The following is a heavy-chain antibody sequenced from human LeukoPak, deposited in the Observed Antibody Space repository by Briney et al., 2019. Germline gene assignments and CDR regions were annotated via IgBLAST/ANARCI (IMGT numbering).Heavy chain of an antibody. J-gene: IGHJ5*02. D-gene: IGHD6-13*01. Sequence: GGSLRLSCATSGFTFATYNMYWVRQAPGKGPEWIAYINASNTTKYYADSVKGRFTISRDNAKTSLLLQMNSLRADDTAVYYCTRVLAFSSSWRSWGQGTLVTVSS. CDR3: TRVLAFSSSWRS. CDR1: GFTFATYN. CDR2: INASNTTK. V-gene: IGHV3-48*01.